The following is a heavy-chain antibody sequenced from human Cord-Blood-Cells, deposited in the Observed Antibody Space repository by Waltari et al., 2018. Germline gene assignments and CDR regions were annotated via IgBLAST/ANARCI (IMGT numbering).Heavy chain of an antibody. D-gene: IGHD3-10*01. Sequence: QVQLQQWGAGLLKPSETLSLTCAVYGGSFSGYYWSWIRQPPGMGLEWIGEINHSGSTNYNPSLKSRVTISVDTSKNQFSLKLSSVTAADTAVYYCARGGSDYYGSGSYLHFDYWGQGTLVTVSS. CDR1: GGSFSGYY. CDR3: ARGGSDYYGSGSYLHFDY. CDR2: INHSGST. J-gene: IGHJ4*02. V-gene: IGHV4-34*01.